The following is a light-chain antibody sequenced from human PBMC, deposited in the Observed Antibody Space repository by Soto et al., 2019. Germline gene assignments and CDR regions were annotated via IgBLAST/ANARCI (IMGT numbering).Light chain of an antibody. V-gene: IGKV4-1*01. J-gene: IGKJ5*01. CDR1: QTLLYRSDNKNY. CDR3: QQYYHNPVT. Sequence: EIVMTQSPDCLSVSPGERATISCEASQTLLYRSDNKNYLAWFQQKPGQPPKLLIYWASTRHSGVPDRFTGSGSGTEFTLTISSLQAEDVAAYYCQQYYHNPVTIGQGTRLEIK. CDR2: WAS.